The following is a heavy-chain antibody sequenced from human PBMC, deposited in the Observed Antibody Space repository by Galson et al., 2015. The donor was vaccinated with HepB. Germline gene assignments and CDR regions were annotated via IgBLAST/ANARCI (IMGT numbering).Heavy chain of an antibody. Sequence: SLRLSCAASGFTVSSNYMSWVRQAPGKGLEWVSVIYSGGSTYYADSVKGRFTISRDNSKNTLYLQMNSLRAEDTAVYYCARGGCSSTSCLTLFDYWGQGTLVTVSS. CDR2: IYSGGST. CDR3: ARGGCSSTSCLTLFDY. CDR1: GFTVSSNY. D-gene: IGHD2-2*01. V-gene: IGHV3-53*01. J-gene: IGHJ4*02.